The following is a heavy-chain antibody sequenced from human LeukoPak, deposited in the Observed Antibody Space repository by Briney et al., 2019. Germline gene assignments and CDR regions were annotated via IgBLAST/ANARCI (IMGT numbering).Heavy chain of an antibody. CDR2: ISGSGGST. CDR3: AKDLIRIAAAVHYYYYYMDV. J-gene: IGHJ6*03. D-gene: IGHD6-13*01. Sequence: GGSLRLSCAASGFTFGSYGMHWVRQAPGKGLEWVSAISGSGGSTYYADSVKGRFTISRDNSKNTLYLQMNSLRAEDTAVYYCAKDLIRIAAAVHYYYYYMDVWGKGTTVTISS. V-gene: IGHV3-23*01. CDR1: GFTFGSYG.